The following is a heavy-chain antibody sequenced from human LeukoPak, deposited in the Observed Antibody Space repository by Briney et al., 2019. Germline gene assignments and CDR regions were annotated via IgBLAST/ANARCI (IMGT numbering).Heavy chain of an antibody. CDR1: GDSVSSNSAA. CDR2: TYYRSKWYN. V-gene: IGHV6-1*01. CDR3: ARESGHKTGRYYYGMNV. J-gene: IGHJ6*04. Sequence: SQTLSLTCAISGDSVSSNSAAWNWIRQSPSRGLEWLGRTYYRSKWYNDYAVSVKSRITINPDTSKNQFSLQLNSVTPEDTAVYYCARESGHKTGRYYYGMNVWGKGTTVTVSS. D-gene: IGHD1-14*01.